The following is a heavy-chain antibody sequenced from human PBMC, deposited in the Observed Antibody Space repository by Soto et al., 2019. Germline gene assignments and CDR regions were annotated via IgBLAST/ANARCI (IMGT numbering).Heavy chain of an antibody. CDR1: GFSLSTSGVA. J-gene: IGHJ4*02. V-gene: IGHV2-5*02. Sequence: SGPTLVNPTQTLTLTCSFSGFSLSTSGVAVGWVRQPPEKALEWLALIFWDDDRRYSPSLKTRLTITKDTSKNQVVLTLTNVDPVDTATYHCAHMLTGTGGHFDHWGQGTLVTVSS. CDR3: AHMLTGTGGHFDH. CDR2: IFWDDDR. D-gene: IGHD2-8*02.